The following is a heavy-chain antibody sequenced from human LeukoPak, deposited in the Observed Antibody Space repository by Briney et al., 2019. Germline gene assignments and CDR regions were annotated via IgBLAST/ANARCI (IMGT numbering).Heavy chain of an antibody. CDR2: IYYSGST. CDR1: GGSISSYY. Sequence: PSETLSLTCTVSGGSISSYYWGWIRQPPGKGLEWIGSIYYSGSTYYNPSLKSRVTISVDTSKNQFSLKLSSVTAADTAVYYCARQSMIDAFDIWGQGTMVTVSS. J-gene: IGHJ3*02. V-gene: IGHV4-39*01. D-gene: IGHD3-22*01. CDR3: ARQSMIDAFDI.